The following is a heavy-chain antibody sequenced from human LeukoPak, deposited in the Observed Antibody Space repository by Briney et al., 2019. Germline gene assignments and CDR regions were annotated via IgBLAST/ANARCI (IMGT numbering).Heavy chain of an antibody. CDR1: GGSISSGGYY. Sequence: SETRSLTCTVSGGSISSGGYYWSWIRQHPGKGLEWIGYIYYSGSTYYNPSLKSRVTISVDTSKNQFSLKLSSVTAADTAVYYCARDHKKYSSSWYDAFDIWGQGTMVTVSS. CDR3: ARDHKKYSSSWYDAFDI. D-gene: IGHD6-13*01. CDR2: IYYSGST. V-gene: IGHV4-31*03. J-gene: IGHJ3*02.